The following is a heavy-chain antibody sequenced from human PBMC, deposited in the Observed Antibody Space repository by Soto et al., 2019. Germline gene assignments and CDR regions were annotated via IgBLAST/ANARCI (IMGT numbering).Heavy chain of an antibody. CDR1: GFTFSSYW. V-gene: IGHV3-7*03. Sequence: EVQLVESGGGLVQPGGSLRLSCAASGFTFSSYWMSWVRQAPGKGLEWVANIKQEGSEKYYVDSVKGRFTISRDNAKNSLYLQMNSLRAEDTAVYYCARDLNSSSWYYYYYYGMDVWGQGTTVTVSS. J-gene: IGHJ6*02. CDR2: IKQEGSEK. CDR3: ARDLNSSSWYYYYYYGMDV. D-gene: IGHD6-13*01.